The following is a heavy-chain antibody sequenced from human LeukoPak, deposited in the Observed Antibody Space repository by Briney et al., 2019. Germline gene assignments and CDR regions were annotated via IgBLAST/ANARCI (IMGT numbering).Heavy chain of an antibody. Sequence: GGSLRLSCAASGFTFSRLAMTWVRQAPGKGLEWVSTISASGPYYADAVRGRFTISRDNAKNSLYLQMNSLRAEDTAVYYCAGHYYDSSGYGYWGQGTLVTVSS. V-gene: IGHV3-23*01. D-gene: IGHD3-22*01. J-gene: IGHJ4*02. CDR3: AGHYYDSSGYGY. CDR2: ISASGP. CDR1: GFTFSRLA.